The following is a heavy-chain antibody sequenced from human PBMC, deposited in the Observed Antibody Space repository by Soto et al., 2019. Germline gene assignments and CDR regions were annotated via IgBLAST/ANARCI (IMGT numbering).Heavy chain of an antibody. J-gene: IGHJ4*02. CDR3: ARGMEGFDY. D-gene: IGHD2-8*01. V-gene: IGHV3-33*01. CDR2: IWPDGSNN. CDR1: GFIFGSYG. Sequence: QVQLVESGGGVVQPGRSLRLSCTASGFIFGSYGMHWVRQAPGTGLEWVAVIWPDGSNNHYADSVKGRFSISRDKSKNTLYLQMNSLSGEDTAVYYCARGMEGFDYWGQGTLVTVSS.